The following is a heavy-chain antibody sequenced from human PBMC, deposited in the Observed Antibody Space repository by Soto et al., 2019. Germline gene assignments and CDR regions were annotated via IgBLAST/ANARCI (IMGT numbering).Heavy chain of an antibody. CDR1: GFTFSSSW. V-gene: IGHV3-74*01. CDR2: INGGGGTT. J-gene: IGHJ4*02. D-gene: IGHD3-10*01. CDR3: ARWFTYGNFDYFDY. Sequence: GGSLRLSCAASGFTFSSSWMHWFRQAPGKGLMWVSRINGGGGTTTYADSVKGRFTISRDNAKNTLYLQMNGLRAEDTALYYCARWFTYGNFDYFDYWGQGTQVTVSS.